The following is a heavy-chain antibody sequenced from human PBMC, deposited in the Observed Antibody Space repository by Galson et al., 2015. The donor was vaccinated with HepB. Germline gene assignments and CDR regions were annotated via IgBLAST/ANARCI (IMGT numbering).Heavy chain of an antibody. J-gene: IGHJ4*02. D-gene: IGHD6-13*01. CDR3: AKQRSAAPEAPFDY. Sequence: SLRLSCAASGFTFSSYGMHWVRQAPGKGLEWVAVISYDGSNKYYADSVKGRFTISRDNSKNTLYLQMNSLRAEDTAVYYCAKQRSAAPEAPFDYWGQGTLVTVSS. V-gene: IGHV3-30*18. CDR2: ISYDGSNK. CDR1: GFTFSSYG.